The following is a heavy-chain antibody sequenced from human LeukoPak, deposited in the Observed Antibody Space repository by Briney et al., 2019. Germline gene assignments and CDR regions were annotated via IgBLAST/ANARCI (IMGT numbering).Heavy chain of an antibody. CDR3: ARDHRTESDGYYFVNELWYFDL. J-gene: IGHJ2*01. CDR1: GYSFRNYG. CDR2: INPTNEKT. Sequence: ASVKVSCKASGYSFRNYGMHWVRQAPGQRLEWMGWINPTNEKTKYSEKFQGRVTISRGTGAGTVYMELSSLRSEDTAVYYCARDHRTESDGYYFVNELWYFDLWGRGTLVTVSS. V-gene: IGHV1-3*01. D-gene: IGHD3-22*01.